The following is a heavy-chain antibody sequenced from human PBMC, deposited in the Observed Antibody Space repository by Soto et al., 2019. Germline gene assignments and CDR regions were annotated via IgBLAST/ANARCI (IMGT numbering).Heavy chain of an antibody. CDR3: ARDRPFMITFGGVIVIPDDAFDI. CDR1: GGSFSGYY. Sequence: SETLSLTCAVYGGSFSGYYWSWIRQPPGKGLEWIGEINHSGSTNYNPSLKSRVTISVDTSKNQFSLKLSSVTAADTAVYYCARDRPFMITFGGVIVIPDDAFDIWGQGTMVTVS. CDR2: INHSGST. J-gene: IGHJ3*02. D-gene: IGHD3-16*02. V-gene: IGHV4-34*01.